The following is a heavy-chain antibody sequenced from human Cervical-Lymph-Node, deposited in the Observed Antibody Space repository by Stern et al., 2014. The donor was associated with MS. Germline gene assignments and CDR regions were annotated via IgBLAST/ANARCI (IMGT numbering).Heavy chain of an antibody. V-gene: IGHV4-39*01. D-gene: IGHD3-10*01. CDR2: IYYSGST. J-gene: IGHJ4*02. CDR1: GGSIGSSSYY. CDR3: ARHLEWFGGY. Sequence: QVQLQESGPGLVKPSETLSLTCTVSGGSIGSSSYYWGWIRQPPGKGLGWIGSIYYSGSTYYNPSIKSRVTISVDTSKTHFPLKLSSVTAADTAVYYCARHLEWFGGYWGQGTLVTVSS.